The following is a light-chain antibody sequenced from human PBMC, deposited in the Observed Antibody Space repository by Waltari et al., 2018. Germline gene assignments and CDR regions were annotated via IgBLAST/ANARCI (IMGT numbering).Light chain of an antibody. V-gene: IGLV3-1*01. J-gene: IGLJ1*01. CDR1: ELEKKY. CDR2: EDV. CDR3: QAWDSGVAGV. Sequence: SYDLIQSPSVSVSPGQTATITCSGDELEKKYVCWHQQKPGQSPVLVIYEDVRRPSEIPQRFSGSNSGNTATLTISGTQPMDEADYYCQAWDSGVAGVFGTGTKVTVL.